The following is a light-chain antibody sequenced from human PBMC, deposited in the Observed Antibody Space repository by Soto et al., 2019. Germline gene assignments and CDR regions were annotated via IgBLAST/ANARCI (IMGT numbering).Light chain of an antibody. CDR3: QQLFDSPIT. V-gene: IGKV1-9*01. CDR2: AAS. CDR1: QVISTS. J-gene: IGKJ5*01. Sequence: PSIGESVPITCRASQVISTSLAWYQVKPGKAPKLLIYAASTLESGVPSRFSATVSGTEFSLTITSLQPEDFATYYCQQLFDSPITFGQGTRLEIK.